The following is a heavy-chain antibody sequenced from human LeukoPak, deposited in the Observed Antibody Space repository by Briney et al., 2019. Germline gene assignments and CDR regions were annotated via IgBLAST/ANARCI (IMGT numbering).Heavy chain of an antibody. D-gene: IGHD5-18*01. CDR2: INHSGST. Sequence: PGGSLRLSCAASGFPFNSYWMSWIRQPPGKGLEWIGEINHSGSTNYNPSLKSRVTISVDTSKNQFSLKLSSVTAADTAVYYCARGPWIQLWFFDYWGQGTLVTVSS. CDR1: GFPFNSYW. V-gene: IGHV4-34*01. CDR3: ARGPWIQLWFFDY. J-gene: IGHJ4*02.